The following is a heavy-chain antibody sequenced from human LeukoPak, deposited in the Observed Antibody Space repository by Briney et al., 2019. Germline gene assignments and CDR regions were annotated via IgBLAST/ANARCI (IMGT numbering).Heavy chain of an antibody. Sequence: ASVTVSCKASGYTFTGYYMHGVRQAPGQGLEWMGWINPNSGGTNYAQKFQGRVTMTRDTSISTAYMELSRLRSDDTAVYYSARLYSSSWILFDYWGQGTLVTVSS. D-gene: IGHD6-13*01. V-gene: IGHV1-2*02. CDR2: INPNSGGT. CDR1: GYTFTGYY. J-gene: IGHJ4*02. CDR3: ARLYSSSWILFDY.